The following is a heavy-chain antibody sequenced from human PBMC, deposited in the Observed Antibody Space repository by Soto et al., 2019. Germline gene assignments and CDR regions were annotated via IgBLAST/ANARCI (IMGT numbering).Heavy chain of an antibody. V-gene: IGHV1-46*01. CDR2: INPSGGST. Sequence: ASVKVSFKASGYTFTRYYMHWLRQAPGQGLEWMGIINPSGGSTSYAQKFQGRVTMTRDTSTSTVYMELSSLRSEDTAVYYCARDHSYSSSWYGVANYYYYYGMDVWGQGTTVTVSS. D-gene: IGHD6-13*01. J-gene: IGHJ6*02. CDR3: ARDHSYSSSWYGVANYYYYYGMDV. CDR1: GYTFTRYY.